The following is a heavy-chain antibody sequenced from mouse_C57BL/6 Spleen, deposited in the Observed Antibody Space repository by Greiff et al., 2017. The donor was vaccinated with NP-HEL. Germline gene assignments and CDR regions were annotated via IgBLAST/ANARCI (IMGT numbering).Heavy chain of an antibody. J-gene: IGHJ1*03. CDR1: GFTFSDYG. D-gene: IGHD1-1*01. Sequence: EVQRVESGGGLVQPGGSLKLSCAASGFTFSDYGMAWVRQAPRKGPEWVAFISNLAYSIYYADTVTGRFPIARENAKNTLYLEMSSLRSEDTAMYYCARQSTTVVEDWYFDVWGTGTTVTVSS. CDR3: ARQSTTVVEDWYFDV. CDR2: ISNLAYSI. V-gene: IGHV5-15*01.